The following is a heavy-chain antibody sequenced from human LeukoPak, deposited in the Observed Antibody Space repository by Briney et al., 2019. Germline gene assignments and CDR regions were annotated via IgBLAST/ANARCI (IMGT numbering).Heavy chain of an antibody. D-gene: IGHD6-19*01. CDR1: GGSISSYY. CDR2: SFFSGST. CDR3: ARGGLSSGWYG. J-gene: IGHJ4*02. V-gene: IGHV4-59*01. Sequence: SETLSLICTVSGGSISSYYWSWIRQPPGKGLEWIGYSFFSGSTNYNPSLKSRVTISLDTSKNQFFLRLNSVTAADTAVYYCARGGLSSGWYGWGQGTLVTVSS.